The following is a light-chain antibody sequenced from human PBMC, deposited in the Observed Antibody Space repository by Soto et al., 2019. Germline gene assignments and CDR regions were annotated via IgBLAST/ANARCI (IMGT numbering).Light chain of an antibody. J-gene: IGKJ5*01. CDR3: HQFVGFPIT. V-gene: IGKV3-20*01. CDR1: QSVSSKY. Sequence: EIVLTQSPGTLSLSPGERATLSCRASQSVSSKYLAWYQQKPGQAPRLLIYGTSSGTPSRATGIPDRFSGSGSATDFTLTISRLEPEDFAVYYCHQFVGFPITFGQGTRLEIK. CDR2: GTSSGTP.